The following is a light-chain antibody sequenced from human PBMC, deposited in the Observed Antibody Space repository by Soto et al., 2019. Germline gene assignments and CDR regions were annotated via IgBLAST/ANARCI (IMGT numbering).Light chain of an antibody. CDR3: QQYGSSPRT. CDR1: QSVSSSY. V-gene: IGKV3-20*01. J-gene: IGKJ5*01. CDR2: GAS. Sequence: EIVLTQSPGTLSLSPGDRATLSYRASQSVSSSYLAWYQQKPGQAPRLLIYGASSRATGIPDRFSGSGSGTDLTLTISRLEPENFAVYYCQQYGSSPRTFGQGTRLEIK.